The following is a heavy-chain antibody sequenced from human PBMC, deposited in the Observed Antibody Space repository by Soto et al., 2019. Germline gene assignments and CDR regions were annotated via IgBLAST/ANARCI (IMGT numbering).Heavy chain of an antibody. CDR1: GYSFTSYW. Sequence: GESLKISCKGSGYSFTSYWIGWVRQMPGKGLEWMGIIYPGDSDTRYSPSFQGQVTISADKSISTAYLQWSSLKASDTAMYYCARGALDTAMVTNYYYYGMDVWGQGTTVTVSS. V-gene: IGHV5-51*01. CDR3: ARGALDTAMVTNYYYYGMDV. CDR2: IYPGDSDT. J-gene: IGHJ6*02. D-gene: IGHD5-18*01.